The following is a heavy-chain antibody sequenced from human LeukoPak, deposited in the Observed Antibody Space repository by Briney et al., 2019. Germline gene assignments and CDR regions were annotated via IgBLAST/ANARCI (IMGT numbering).Heavy chain of an antibody. Sequence: ASVNVSCTTSGYTLTNYFIHWVRQAPGQGLEWVGRIALGSGGTNSAQNFQGRVTVTRDTSINTAYMELSSLTSDDTAVYYCASDYGGPGGAKFGMEVWGQGTTVTVSS. J-gene: IGHJ6*02. CDR1: GYTLTNYF. CDR2: IALGSGGT. V-gene: IGHV1-2*06. D-gene: IGHD4-23*01. CDR3: ASDYGGPGGAKFGMEV.